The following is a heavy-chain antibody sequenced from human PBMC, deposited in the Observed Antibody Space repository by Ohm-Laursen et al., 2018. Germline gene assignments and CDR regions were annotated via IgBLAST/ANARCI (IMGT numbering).Heavy chain of an antibody. J-gene: IGHJ6*02. Sequence: GTLSLTCTVSGGSISSYYWSWIRQPPGKGLEWIGYIYHTGSTNYNPSLKSRVTISVDTSKNQFSLKLSSVTAADTAVYYCARCSARLYYYYGMDVWGQGTTVTVSS. D-gene: IGHD6-6*01. V-gene: IGHV4-59*08. CDR3: ARCSARLYYYYGMDV. CDR1: GGSISSYY. CDR2: IYHTGST.